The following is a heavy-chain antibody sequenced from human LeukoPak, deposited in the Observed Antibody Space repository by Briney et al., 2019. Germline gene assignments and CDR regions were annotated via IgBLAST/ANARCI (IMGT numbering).Heavy chain of an antibody. D-gene: IGHD4-17*01. CDR1: GFTFTTYP. CDR2: IKQDGSEK. J-gene: IGHJ3*02. CDR3: TRGDYDDHLGDFDI. V-gene: IGHV3-7*01. Sequence: GGSLRLSCAASGFTFTTYPMSWVRQAPGKGLEWVANIKQDGSEKYYVDSVKGRFTISRDNAKNSLYLQMNSLRAEDTAVYYCTRGDYDDHLGDFDIWGQGTLVAVSS.